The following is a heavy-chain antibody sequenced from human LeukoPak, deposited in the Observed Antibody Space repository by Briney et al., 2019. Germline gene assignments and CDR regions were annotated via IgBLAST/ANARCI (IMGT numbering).Heavy chain of an antibody. CDR2: INPNSGGT. D-gene: IGHD3-10*01. CDR3: ARVVRGVMGATYYFDY. V-gene: IGHV1-2*02. Sequence: ASVKVSCKASGYSLTCYYIHWVRQAPGQGLEWMGWINPNSGGTNYAQKFQGRVTMTRDTSISTAYMELSRLRSDDTAVYYCARVVRGVMGATYYFDYWGQGTLVTVSS. J-gene: IGHJ4*02. CDR1: GYSLTCYY.